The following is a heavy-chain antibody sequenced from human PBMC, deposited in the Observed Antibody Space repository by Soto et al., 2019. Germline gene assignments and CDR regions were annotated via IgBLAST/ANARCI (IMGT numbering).Heavy chain of an antibody. Sequence: EVQLVESGGGLVKPGGSLRLSCSVSGLRFSDAWLTWVRQTPGRGLEWIGRIKSKGSGGTIDYAPPVQGRFTISRDDSRSMLYLQIKSLKSEDTGVYHWTPSAAFPPNDAFFTWGQGTVVLVSS. CDR2: IKSKGSGGTI. D-gene: IGHD6-25*01. J-gene: IGHJ3*02. CDR1: GLRFSDAW. V-gene: IGHV3-15*01. CDR3: TPSAAFPPNDAFFT.